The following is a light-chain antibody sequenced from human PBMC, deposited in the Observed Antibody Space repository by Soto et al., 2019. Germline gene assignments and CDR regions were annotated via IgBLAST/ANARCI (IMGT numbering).Light chain of an antibody. CDR3: SSFRSSVHVV. J-gene: IGLJ2*01. V-gene: IGLV2-14*01. Sequence: QSVLTQPASVSGSPGQSITISCTGTSSDVGGYNFVSWYQQHPGKAPKLMIYEVSNRPSGVSNRFSGSKSGNTASLTISGLHAEDEADYYCSSFRSSVHVVFGGGTKLTVL. CDR2: EVS. CDR1: SSDVGGYNF.